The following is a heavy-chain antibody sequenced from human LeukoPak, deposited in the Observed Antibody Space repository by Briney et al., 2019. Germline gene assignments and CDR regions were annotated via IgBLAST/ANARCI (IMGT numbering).Heavy chain of an antibody. V-gene: IGHV1-69*13. J-gene: IGHJ4*02. D-gene: IGHD6-13*01. CDR2: IIPIFGTA. CDR3: ARDWDSSSEDYPSNFDY. CDR1: GGTFSSYA. Sequence: WASVKVSCKASGGTFSSYAISWVRQAPGQGLEWVGGIIPIFGTANYAQKFQGRVTITADESTSTAYMELSSLRSEDTAVYYCARDWDSSSEDYPSNFDYWGQGTLVTVSS.